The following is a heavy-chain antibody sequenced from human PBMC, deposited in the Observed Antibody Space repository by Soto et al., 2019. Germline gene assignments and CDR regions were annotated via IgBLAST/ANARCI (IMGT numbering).Heavy chain of an antibody. J-gene: IGHJ4*02. V-gene: IGHV3-23*01. Sequence: PGGSLRLSCAASGFTFTSYAMSWVRQAPGKGLEWVSTISGTGGSTYYPDSVKGRFTISRDNSKNTVYLQMNSLRAEDAAVYYCAKVMTSGYYLFDYWGQGTLVTVSS. D-gene: IGHD3-22*01. CDR3: AKVMTSGYYLFDY. CDR2: ISGTGGST. CDR1: GFTFTSYA.